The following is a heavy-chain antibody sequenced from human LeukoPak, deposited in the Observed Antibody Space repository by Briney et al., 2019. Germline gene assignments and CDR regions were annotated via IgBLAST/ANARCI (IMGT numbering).Heavy chain of an antibody. CDR3: VKSGPDFGDLPSEYYFDF. Sequence: GGSLRLSCAASGFSFSSYAMHWVRQAPGKGLEWVAVIWYDGSNQYYADSVRGRFTISRDNSKNTLHLQMDSLRAEDTAAYYCVKSGPDFGDLPSEYYFDFWGQGTLVTVSS. V-gene: IGHV3-33*06. J-gene: IGHJ4*02. CDR1: GFSFSSYA. D-gene: IGHD4-17*01. CDR2: IWYDGSNQ.